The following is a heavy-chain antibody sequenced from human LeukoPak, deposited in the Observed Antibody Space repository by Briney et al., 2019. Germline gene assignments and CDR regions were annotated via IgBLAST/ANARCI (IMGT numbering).Heavy chain of an antibody. CDR1: GVTFSGHW. J-gene: IGHJ4*02. D-gene: IGHD1-14*01. CDR3: TRDRSRAEDD. CDR2: IKQGGSDK. Sequence: GGSLRLSCAAPGVTFSGHWMRWVRQGPGKGLEWVANIKQGGSDKYYVDSVKGRFTISRDNANNLLYLQMNSLRGEDTAVYYCTRDRSRAEDDWGQGTLVTVSS. V-gene: IGHV3-7*01.